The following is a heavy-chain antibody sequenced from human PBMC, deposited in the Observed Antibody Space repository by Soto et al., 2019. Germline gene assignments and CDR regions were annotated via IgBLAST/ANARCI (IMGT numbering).Heavy chain of an antibody. CDR3: ARDSQKCSSASCYIG. CDR2: IIPILGIA. Sequence: ASVKVSCKASGGTFSSYTISWVRQAPGQGLEWMGRIIPILGIANYAQKFQGRVTITADKSTSTAYMELRSLRSEDTAVYSCARDSQKCSSASCYIGWGQGTLVTVSS. V-gene: IGHV1-69*04. D-gene: IGHD2-2*02. CDR1: GGTFSSYT. J-gene: IGHJ4*02.